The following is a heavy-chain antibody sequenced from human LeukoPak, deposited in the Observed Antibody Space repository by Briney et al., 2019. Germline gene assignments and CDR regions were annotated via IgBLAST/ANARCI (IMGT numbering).Heavy chain of an antibody. CDR2: ISGSGGST. D-gene: IGHD4-17*01. J-gene: IGHJ4*02. CDR3: AKDVNGDPH. Sequence: PGGSLRLSCAASGFTFSSYAMSWVRQAPGKGLEWVSAISGSGGSTYYADSVKGRFTIPRGNSKNTLYLQMNNLRAEDTAVYYCAKDVNGDPHWGQGTLVTVSS. V-gene: IGHV3-23*01. CDR1: GFTFSSYA.